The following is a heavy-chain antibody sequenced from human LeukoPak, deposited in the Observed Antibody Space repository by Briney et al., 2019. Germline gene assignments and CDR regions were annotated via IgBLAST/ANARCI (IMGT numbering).Heavy chain of an antibody. CDR3: ARGQFLEWLLPGDYYYGRDV. V-gene: IGHV1-8*01. CDR1: GYTFTSYD. Sequence: GASVKVSCKASGYTFTSYDINWVRQATGQGLEWMGWMNPNSGNTGYAQKFQGRVTMTRNTSISTAYMELSSLRSEDTAVYYCARGQFLEWLLPGDYYYGRDVWGQGTTVTVSS. J-gene: IGHJ6*02. CDR2: MNPNSGNT. D-gene: IGHD3-3*01.